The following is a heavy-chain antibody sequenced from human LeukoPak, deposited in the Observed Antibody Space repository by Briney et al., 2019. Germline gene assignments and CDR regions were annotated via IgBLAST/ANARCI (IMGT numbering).Heavy chain of an antibody. D-gene: IGHD6-19*01. J-gene: IGHJ4*01. CDR3: ARSRSGWYVSH. Sequence: SETLSLTCTVSGDSISSDYWSWIRQSPGKGLEWFGYIYYRGDTKYNPSLKSRIALDRSKNQISLTLTSVTAADTAVYYCARSRSGWYVSHWGQGTLVTVSS. CDR1: GDSISSDY. CDR2: IYYRGDT. V-gene: IGHV4-59*01.